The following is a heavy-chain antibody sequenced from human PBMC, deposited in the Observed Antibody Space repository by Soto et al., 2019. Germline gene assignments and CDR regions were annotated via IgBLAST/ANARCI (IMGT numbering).Heavy chain of an antibody. CDR2: INSDGSST. CDR1: RFTFSSYW. Sequence: GGSLRLSCAASRFTFSSYWMYWVRQAPGKGLVWVSRINSDGSSTRDADSVKGRFSISRDNSKSTLYLQMNTLRAEDTAVYYCARRREGYYYGLDVWGQGTTVTVSS. CDR3: ARRREGYYYGLDV. D-gene: IGHD1-26*01. J-gene: IGHJ6*02. V-gene: IGHV3-74*01.